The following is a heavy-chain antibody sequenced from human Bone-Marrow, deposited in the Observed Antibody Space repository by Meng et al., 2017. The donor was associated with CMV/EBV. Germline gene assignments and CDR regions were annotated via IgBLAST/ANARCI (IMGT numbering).Heavy chain of an antibody. CDR1: GFTFSTYA. CDR3: AKAYGSGSYYYYYGMDV. V-gene: IGHV3-23*03. J-gene: IGHJ6*02. D-gene: IGHD3-10*01. CDR2: VYSGGIST. Sequence: GESLKISCAASGFTFSTYAMSWVRQAPGKGLEWVSVVYSGGISTYYAGSVKGRFTISRDNSKNTLYLQMNSLRAEDTALYYCAKAYGSGSYYYYYGMDVWGQGTTVTVSS.